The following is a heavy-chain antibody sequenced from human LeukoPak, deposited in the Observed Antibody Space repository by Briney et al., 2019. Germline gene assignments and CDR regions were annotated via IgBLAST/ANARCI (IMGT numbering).Heavy chain of an antibody. V-gene: IGHV3-7*05. D-gene: IGHD6-13*01. CDR3: ARRGTSSSWAHFDY. Sequence: PGGSLRLSCSASGFTFISYWMSWVRQAPGKGLEWVANIKQDGSEKYYVDSVKGRFTISRDNAKNSMYLQMNSLGAEDTAVYYCARRGTSSSWAHFDYWGQGTLVTVSS. CDR1: GFTFISYW. CDR2: IKQDGSEK. J-gene: IGHJ4*02.